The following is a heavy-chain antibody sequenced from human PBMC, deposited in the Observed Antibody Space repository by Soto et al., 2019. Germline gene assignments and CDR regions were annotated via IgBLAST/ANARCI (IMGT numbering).Heavy chain of an antibody. CDR1: GYIFTKYG. V-gene: IGHV1-18*01. J-gene: IGHJ5*02. CDR2: INVYNGDR. Sequence: QVQVVQSGPELKKPGASVKVSCKAQGYIFTKYGIGWVRQAPGHWLEWMGLINVYNGDRKVAQKFQDRVSMTTDTATDTAYMELKRLRSGDTAVYYCARLQLGGDRMLNWFDPWCQGTLVTVAS. D-gene: IGHD2-21*02. CDR3: ARLQLGGDRMLNWFDP.